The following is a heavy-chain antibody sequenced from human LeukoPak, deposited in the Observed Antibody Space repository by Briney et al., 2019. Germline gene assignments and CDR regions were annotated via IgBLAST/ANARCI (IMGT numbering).Heavy chain of an antibody. D-gene: IGHD4-11*01. CDR3: ARADDYSNYEGFDP. Sequence: RASVKVSCKASGYTFTSYDINWVRQATGQGLEWMGWMNPNSGNTGYAQKFQGRVTITRNTSISTAYMELSSLRSEDTAMYYCARADDYSNYEGFDPWGQGTLVTVSS. CDR1: GYTFTSYD. CDR2: MNPNSGNT. J-gene: IGHJ5*02. V-gene: IGHV1-8*03.